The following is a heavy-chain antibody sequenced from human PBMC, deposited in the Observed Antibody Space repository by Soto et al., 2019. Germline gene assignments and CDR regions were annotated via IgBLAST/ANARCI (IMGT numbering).Heavy chain of an antibody. CDR2: ISAYNGNT. D-gene: IGHD3-3*01. CDR1: GYTFTSYG. CDR3: ARLERGITIFGEKGGRSFDY. Sequence: QVQLVQSGAEVKKPGASVKVSCKASGYTFTSYGISWVRQAPGQGLEWMGWISAYNGNTNYAQKLQGRVTMTTDTSTSTAYMELRSLRSDDTAVYYCARLERGITIFGEKGGRSFDYWGQGTLVTVSS. J-gene: IGHJ4*02. V-gene: IGHV1-18*01.